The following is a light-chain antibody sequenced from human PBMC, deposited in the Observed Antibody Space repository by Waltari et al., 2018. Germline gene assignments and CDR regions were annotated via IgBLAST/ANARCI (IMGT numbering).Light chain of an antibody. CDR2: DAS. Sequence: DIQMTQSPSSLSASVGDRVTFTCQATKDITTSLSWFQQKPGEAPRLLIYDASTLQPGVPSRFRGTGSATGFSLTITSLQLDDSATYYCQQFHSLPYTFARGTKLHIK. CDR1: KDITTS. CDR3: QQFHSLPYT. J-gene: IGKJ2*01. V-gene: IGKV1-33*01.